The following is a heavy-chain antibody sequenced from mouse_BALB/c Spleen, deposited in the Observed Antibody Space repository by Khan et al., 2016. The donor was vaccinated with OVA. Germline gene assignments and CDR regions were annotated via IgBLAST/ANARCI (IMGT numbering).Heavy chain of an antibody. V-gene: IGHV9-3*02. CDR2: INTNTGEP. CDR1: GYTFTNYG. D-gene: IGHD2-3*01. CDR3: ARDGSYYAMDC. J-gene: IGHJ4*01. Sequence: QIQLVQSGPELKKPGETVKISCKASGYTFTNYGMNWVKQAPGKGLKWMGWINTNTGEPTYAEEFKGRFAFSLETSATNAFLQTSNLKNEDTATYFCARDGSYYAMDCWGQGTSVTVSS.